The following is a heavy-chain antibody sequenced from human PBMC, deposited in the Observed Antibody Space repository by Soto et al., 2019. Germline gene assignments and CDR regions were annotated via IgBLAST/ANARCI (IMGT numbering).Heavy chain of an antibody. CDR2: IYYSGST. CDR1: GGSISSSRYY. CDR3: AGQDDILTGYYRIDS. D-gene: IGHD3-9*01. Sequence: QLQLQESGPGLVKPSETLSLTCTVSGGSISSSRYYWGWIRQPPGKGLEWIGSIYYSGSTYYNLSLKRRVTTTVATSKNQLSLKLGSVTDSGTGVYYCAGQDDILTGYYRIDSWGQGTLVTFSS. J-gene: IGHJ4*02. V-gene: IGHV4-39*01.